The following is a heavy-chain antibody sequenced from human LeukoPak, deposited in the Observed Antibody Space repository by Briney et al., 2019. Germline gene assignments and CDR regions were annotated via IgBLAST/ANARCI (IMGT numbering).Heavy chain of an antibody. CDR3: ASYPAPYYYDSSGYPDY. D-gene: IGHD3-22*01. CDR1: GFTVSSNY. V-gene: IGHV3-66*01. J-gene: IGHJ4*02. CDR2: IYSGGST. Sequence: EAGGSLRLSCAASGFTVSSNYMSWVRQAPGKGLEWVSVIYSGGSTYYADSVKGRFTISRDNSKNTLYLQMNSLRAEDTAVYYCASYPAPYYYDSSGYPDYWGQGTLVTVSS.